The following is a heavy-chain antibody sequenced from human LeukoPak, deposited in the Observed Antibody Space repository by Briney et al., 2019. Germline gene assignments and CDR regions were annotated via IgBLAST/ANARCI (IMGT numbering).Heavy chain of an antibody. CDR3: ARQGDGYSYATDY. CDR2: FYPGDSTI. V-gene: IGHV5-51*01. Sequence: GECLKISCMASGYSFTSYWIGWVRQMPGKGPEWMGIFYPGDSTIRYSPTFQGQVTISADKSISTAYLQWTGLKASDTAMYYCARQGDGYSYATDYWGQGTLVTVSS. CDR1: GYSFTSYW. J-gene: IGHJ4*02. D-gene: IGHD5-24*01.